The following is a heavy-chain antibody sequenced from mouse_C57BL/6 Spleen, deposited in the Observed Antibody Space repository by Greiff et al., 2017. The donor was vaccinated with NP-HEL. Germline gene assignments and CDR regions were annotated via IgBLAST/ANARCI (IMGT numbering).Heavy chain of an antibody. J-gene: IGHJ3*01. V-gene: IGHV1-50*01. CDR3: ARGDDYDRGFAY. CDR2: IDPSDSYT. CDR1: GYTFTSYW. Sequence: QVQLKQPGAELVKPGASVKLSCKASGYTFTSYWMQWVKQRPGQGLEWIGEIDPSDSYTNYNQKFKGKATLTVDTSSSTANMHLSSLTSEDSAVYYCARGDDYDRGFAYWGQGTLVTVSA. D-gene: IGHD2-4*01.